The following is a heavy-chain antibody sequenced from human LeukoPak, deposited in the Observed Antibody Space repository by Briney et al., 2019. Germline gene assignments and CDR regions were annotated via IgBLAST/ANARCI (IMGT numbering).Heavy chain of an antibody. D-gene: IGHD3-22*01. CDR1: GFPFSGYS. CDR3: ARTKPPPTSYYDSSGYWRTGFDY. V-gene: IGHV3-48*04. CDR2: ISSSSGTV. J-gene: IGHJ4*02. Sequence: GGSLRLSCAASGFPFSGYSMNWVRQAPGKGLEWVSYISSSSGTVYYADSVKGRFTISRDNAKSSLYLQMDSLRAEDTAMYYCARTKPPPTSYYDSSGYWRTGFDYWGQGTLVTVSS.